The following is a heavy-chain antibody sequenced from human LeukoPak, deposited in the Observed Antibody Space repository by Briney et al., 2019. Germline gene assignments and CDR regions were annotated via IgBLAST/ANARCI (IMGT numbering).Heavy chain of an antibody. J-gene: IGHJ4*02. Sequence: SETLSLTCTVSGASISTYFWSWVRQPPGKGLEWIGYITDRGSASNYPSLRSRATISKHPSKNQFSLKLTSVTAADTAVYYCARSGVSGYDLMLDFWGQGTLVTVSS. V-gene: IGHV4-59*01. D-gene: IGHD5-12*01. CDR1: GASISTYF. CDR3: ARSGVSGYDLMLDF. CDR2: ITDRGSA.